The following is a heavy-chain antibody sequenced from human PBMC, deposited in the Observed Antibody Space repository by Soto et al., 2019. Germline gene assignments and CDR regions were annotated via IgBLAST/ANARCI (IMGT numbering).Heavy chain of an antibody. CDR3: ASRIAVRPF. Sequence: QVQLQESGPGLVKPSGTLSLTCAVSGGSISSTEWWSWVRQPPGKGLEWVGEISHSGTTNYNSSLKSRVTISVAKSKNQFSLKLSSVTAADAAVYYCASRIAVRPFWGQGTLVTVSS. D-gene: IGHD6-6*01. CDR2: ISHSGTT. CDR1: GGSISSTEW. V-gene: IGHV4-4*02. J-gene: IGHJ4*02.